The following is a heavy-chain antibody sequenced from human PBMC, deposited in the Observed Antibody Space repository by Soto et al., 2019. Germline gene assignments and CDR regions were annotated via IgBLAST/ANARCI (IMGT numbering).Heavy chain of an antibody. CDR2: ISGGGDAA. J-gene: IGHJ2*01. CDR3: AREVPGSTSRPDYWYFDL. CDR1: GFNFINFA. D-gene: IGHD3-10*01. Sequence: EVQLLESGGGLVQPGGSLRLSCAGSGFNFINFAMNWVRQAPGKGLEWFSTISGGGDAAFFADSVRGPFTISRDNSKDTVTLKMNSLGVDDTAVYYCAREVPGSTSRPDYWYFDLWGRGTLVIVSS. V-gene: IGHV3-23*01.